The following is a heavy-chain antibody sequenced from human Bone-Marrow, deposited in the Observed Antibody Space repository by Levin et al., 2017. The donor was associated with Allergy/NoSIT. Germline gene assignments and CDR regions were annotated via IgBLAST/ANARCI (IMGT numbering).Heavy chain of an antibody. V-gene: IGHV3-23*01. Sequence: GESLKISCAASGFTFSSYAMSWVRQAPGKGLEWVSAISGSGGSTYYADSVKGRFTISRDNSKNTLYLQMNSLRAEDTAVYYCAKDGWVYYYGSGSYWNYYYMDVWGKGTTVTVSS. CDR3: AKDGWVYYYGSGSYWNYYYMDV. D-gene: IGHD3-10*01. CDR2: ISGSGGST. J-gene: IGHJ6*03. CDR1: GFTFSSYA.